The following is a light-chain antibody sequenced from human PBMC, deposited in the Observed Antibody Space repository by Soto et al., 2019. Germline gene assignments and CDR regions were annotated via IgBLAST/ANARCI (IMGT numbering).Light chain of an antibody. CDR2: GAS. CDR3: QQYGRSPPT. CDR1: QSVSSTY. V-gene: IGKV3-20*01. Sequence: EIVLTQSPGTLSLSPGERATLSCRARQSVSSTYLAWYQQKPGQAPRLLIYGASTRATGIPDRFSGSGSGTDFTLTISRLEPEDFAVYHCQQYGRSPPTFGQGTKVDIK. J-gene: IGKJ1*01.